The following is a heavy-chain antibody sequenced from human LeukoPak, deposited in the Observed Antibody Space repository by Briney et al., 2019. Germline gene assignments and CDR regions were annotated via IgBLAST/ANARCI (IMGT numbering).Heavy chain of an antibody. CDR3: ARGLHLVGITMVRGVYDY. D-gene: IGHD3-10*01. CDR1: GFTFSSYA. V-gene: IGHV3-30-3*01. J-gene: IGHJ4*02. CDR2: ISYDESNK. Sequence: PGRSLRRYCAASGFTFSSYAMHWVRQAPGKGLEGVAVISYDESNKYYADYAKGRFTISRDNSKSTLYLQMNSLRAEDTAVYYCARGLHLVGITMVRGVYDYWGQGTLVTVSS.